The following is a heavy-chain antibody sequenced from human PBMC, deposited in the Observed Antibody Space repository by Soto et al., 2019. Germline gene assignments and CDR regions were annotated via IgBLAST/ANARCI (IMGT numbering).Heavy chain of an antibody. J-gene: IGHJ4*02. CDR2: ISGSGGST. V-gene: IGHV3-23*01. Sequence: GGSLRLSCAASGFTFSSYAMSWVRQAPGKGLEWVSAISGSGGSTYYADSVKGRFTISRDNSKNTLYLQMNSLRAEDTAVYYCAKDIEWELLSKLDYWGQGTLVTVSS. D-gene: IGHD1-26*01. CDR3: AKDIEWELLSKLDY. CDR1: GFTFSSYA.